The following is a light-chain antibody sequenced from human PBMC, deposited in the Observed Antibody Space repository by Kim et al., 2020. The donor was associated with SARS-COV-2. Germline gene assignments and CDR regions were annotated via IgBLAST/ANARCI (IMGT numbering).Light chain of an antibody. CDR3: QAWDSSSVL. CDR1: KLGDKY. Sequence: SYELTQPPSVSVSPGQTASITCSGDKLGDKYACWYQQRPGQSPVLVIYQDTKRPSGIPERFSGSNSGNTATLTISETQAMDEADYYCQAWDSSSVLFGGGTQLTVL. CDR2: QDT. J-gene: IGLJ2*01. V-gene: IGLV3-1*01.